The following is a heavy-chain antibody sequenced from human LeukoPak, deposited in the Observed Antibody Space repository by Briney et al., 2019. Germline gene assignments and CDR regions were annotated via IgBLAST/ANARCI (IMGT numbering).Heavy chain of an antibody. J-gene: IGHJ4*02. CDR2: IYTSGST. CDR1: GGSISSYY. V-gene: IGHV4-4*07. D-gene: IGHD3-3*01. CDR3: ARVKTYYDFWSGYYTHLYFDY. Sequence: SETLSLTCTVSGGSISSYYWSWIRQPAGKGLEWIGRIYTSGSTNYNPSLKSRVTMSEDTSKNQFSLKLSSVTAADTAVYYCARVKTYYDFWSGYYTHLYFDYWGQGTLVTVSS.